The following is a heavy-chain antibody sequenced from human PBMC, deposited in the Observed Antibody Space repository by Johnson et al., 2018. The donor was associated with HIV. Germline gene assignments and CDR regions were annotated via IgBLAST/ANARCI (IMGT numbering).Heavy chain of an antibody. CDR3: ARVSLYGSGRLDI. CDR1: GFTFSNYG. V-gene: IGHV3-64*01. J-gene: IGHJ3*02. Sequence: QLVESGGGVVQPGGSLRLSCAASGFTFSNYGMHWVRQAPGKGLEYVSAISSNGGSTYYANSVKGRFTISRDNSKNTLYLQMGSLRAEDMAVYYCARVSLYGSGRLDIWGQGTMVTVSS. D-gene: IGHD3-10*01. CDR2: ISSNGGST.